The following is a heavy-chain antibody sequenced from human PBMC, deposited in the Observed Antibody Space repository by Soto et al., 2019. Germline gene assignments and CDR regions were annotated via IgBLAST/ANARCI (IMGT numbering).Heavy chain of an antibody. Sequence: SETLSLTCAVYGGSFSGYYWSWIRQPPGKGLEWIGEINHSGSTNYNPSLKSRVTISVDTSKNQFSLKLSSVTAADTAVYYCARDGVPDDISPMGYYGMDVWGQGTTVTV. D-gene: IGHD2-2*02. CDR2: INHSGST. V-gene: IGHV4-34*01. J-gene: IGHJ6*02. CDR3: ARDGVPDDISPMGYYGMDV. CDR1: GGSFSGYY.